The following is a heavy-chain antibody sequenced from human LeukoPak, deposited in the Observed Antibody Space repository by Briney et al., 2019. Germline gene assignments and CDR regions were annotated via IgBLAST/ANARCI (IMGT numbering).Heavy chain of an antibody. Sequence: SGGSLRLSCAASGFPFSIFALSWVRQAPGKGLEWVSSITSSGDKTYYADSVKGRFTVSRDNSKNTLYLQMNSLRAEDTAVYYCAKDLEAGLQHWGQGTLVTVSS. V-gene: IGHV3-23*01. D-gene: IGHD6-13*01. CDR2: ITSSGDKT. CDR1: GFPFSIFA. J-gene: IGHJ1*01. CDR3: AKDLEAGLQH.